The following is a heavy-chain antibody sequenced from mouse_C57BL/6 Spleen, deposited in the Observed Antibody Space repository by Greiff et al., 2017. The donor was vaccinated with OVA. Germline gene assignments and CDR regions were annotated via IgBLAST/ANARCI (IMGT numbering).Heavy chain of an antibody. D-gene: IGHD2-1*01. V-gene: IGHV5-17*01. J-gene: IGHJ3*01. CDR1: GFTFSDYG. CDR2: ISSGSSTI. Sequence: EVQLVESGGGLVKPGGSLKLSCAASGFTFSDYGMHWVRQAPEKGLEWVAYISSGSSTIYYADTVKGRFTISRDNAKNTLCLQMTSLRSEDTAMYYCARNYGNYLFAYWGQGTLVTVSA. CDR3: ARNYGNYLFAY.